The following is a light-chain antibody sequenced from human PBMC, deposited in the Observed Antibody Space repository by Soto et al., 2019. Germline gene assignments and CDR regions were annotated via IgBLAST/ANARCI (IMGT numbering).Light chain of an antibody. V-gene: IGKV3-15*01. Sequence: EIVLTQSPATLSVSPGERDTISCRASHNIRDKLAWYQQKPGQAPRLLIYAASPRVTGVPARFSGSGSGTEFTLTISSLQSGDFAVYYCQQYSDWPRTFGGGTKV. CDR2: AAS. CDR3: QQYSDWPRT. CDR1: HNIRDK. J-gene: IGKJ4*01.